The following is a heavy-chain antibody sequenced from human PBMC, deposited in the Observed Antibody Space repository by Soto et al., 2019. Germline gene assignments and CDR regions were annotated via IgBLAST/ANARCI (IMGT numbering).Heavy chain of an antibody. D-gene: IGHD5-18*01. V-gene: IGHV1-46*01. CDR1: GYTFTNYY. J-gene: IGHJ4*02. Sequence: QVHLVQSGAEVKKPGASVKVSCKASGYTFTNYYIHWVRQAPGHGLEWLGIIRPSGGRTEYAQRFQGRVTMTRDTSTSTVYMELTSLTSEDTAVYYCAREPNESYYFDYWGQGTLVTVSS. CDR3: AREPNESYYFDY. CDR2: IRPSGGRT.